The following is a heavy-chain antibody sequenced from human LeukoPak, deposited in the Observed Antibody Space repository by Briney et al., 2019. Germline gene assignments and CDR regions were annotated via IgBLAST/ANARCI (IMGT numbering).Heavy chain of an antibody. D-gene: IGHD3-3*01. V-gene: IGHV1-69*06. CDR3: AFSRDYDFRSGYYRGNWFDP. J-gene: IGHJ5*02. CDR1: GGTFSSYA. Sequence: ASVKVSCKASGGTFSSYAISWVRQAPGQGLEWMGRIIPIFGTANYAQKFQGRVTITADKSTSTAYMELSSLRSEDTAVYYCAFSRDYDFRSGYYRGNWFDPWGQGTLVTVSS. CDR2: IIPIFGTA.